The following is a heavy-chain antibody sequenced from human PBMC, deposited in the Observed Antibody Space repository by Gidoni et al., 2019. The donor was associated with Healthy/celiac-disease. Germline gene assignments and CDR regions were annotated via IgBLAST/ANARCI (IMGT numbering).Heavy chain of an antibody. V-gene: IGHV5-51*01. CDR3: ARQGFYSGYDLASYFDY. Sequence: EVQLVQSGAEVKKPGGSLKISGKGSGYSFTSYWIGWVRQMPGKGLEWMGIIYPCDSDTRYSPSFQGQVTISADKSISTAYLQWSSLKASDTAMYYCARQGFYSGYDLASYFDYWGQGTLVTVSS. D-gene: IGHD5-12*01. CDR1: GYSFTSYW. CDR2: IYPCDSDT. J-gene: IGHJ4*02.